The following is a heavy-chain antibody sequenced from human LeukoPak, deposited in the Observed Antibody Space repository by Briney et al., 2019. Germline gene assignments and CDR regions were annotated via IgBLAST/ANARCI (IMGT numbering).Heavy chain of an antibody. CDR1: GFTFSSFG. V-gene: IGHV3-33*01. Sequence: GRSLRLSCAASGFTFSSFGMHWVRQAPGKGLEWVALIWDDGSSKNYADSVKGRFTISRDNSKNTPYLQTDSLRVDDTAVYYCVRDRDYSAGFPYYYMDVWGTGTTVTVSS. CDR3: VRDRDYSAGFPYYYMDV. CDR2: IWDDGSSK. D-gene: IGHD4-11*01. J-gene: IGHJ6*03.